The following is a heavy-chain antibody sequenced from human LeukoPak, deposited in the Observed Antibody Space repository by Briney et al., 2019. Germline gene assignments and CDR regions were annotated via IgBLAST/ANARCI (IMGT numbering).Heavy chain of an antibody. Sequence: GGSLRLSCAASAFTFDDYGMSWVRQAPGKGLEWVSAINWNGVNTGYADSVKGRFTISRDNSKNSLYLQMDSLRAEDSAIYYCAREGWDLNALDIWGQGTMVTVSP. D-gene: IGHD1-26*01. CDR3: AREGWDLNALDI. V-gene: IGHV3-20*04. CDR2: INWNGVNT. J-gene: IGHJ3*02. CDR1: AFTFDDYG.